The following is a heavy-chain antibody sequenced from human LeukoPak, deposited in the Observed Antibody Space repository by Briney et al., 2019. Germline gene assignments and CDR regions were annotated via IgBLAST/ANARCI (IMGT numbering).Heavy chain of an antibody. Sequence: ASVKVSCKASGYTFTSYDINWVRQATGQGLEWMGWMNPNSGNTGYAQNFQGRVTMTRNASINTAYMELSSLRSEDTAVYYCASRAAHRDYWGQGTLVTVSS. D-gene: IGHD6-25*01. CDR2: MNPNSGNT. V-gene: IGHV1-8*01. CDR1: GYTFTSYD. CDR3: ASRAAHRDY. J-gene: IGHJ4*02.